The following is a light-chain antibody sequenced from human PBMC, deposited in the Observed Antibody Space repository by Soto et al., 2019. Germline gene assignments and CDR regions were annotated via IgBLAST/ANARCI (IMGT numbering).Light chain of an antibody. Sequence: QSVLTQPPSASGTPGQRVTISCSGSRSNIGTNTVTWYQQLPGTAPKLLIYTNNLRPSGVPDRFSGSKSGTSASLAISGLQSEDEADYYCASCDDSLTGLWVFGGGTKLTVL. CDR2: TNN. V-gene: IGLV1-44*01. CDR1: RSNIGTNT. J-gene: IGLJ3*02. CDR3: ASCDDSLTGLWV.